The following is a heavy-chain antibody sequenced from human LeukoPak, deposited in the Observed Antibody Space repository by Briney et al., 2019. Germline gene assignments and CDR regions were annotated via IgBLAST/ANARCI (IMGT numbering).Heavy chain of an antibody. Sequence: PSETLSLTCTVSGGSISSYYWSWIRQPPGKGLEWIGYIYYSGSTNYNPSLKSRVTISVDTSKNQFSLKLSSVTAADTAVYCCAREGRGYCSGGSCYSVPGWFDPWGQGTLVTVSS. D-gene: IGHD2-15*01. J-gene: IGHJ5*02. V-gene: IGHV4-59*12. CDR3: AREGRGYCSGGSCYSVPGWFDP. CDR1: GGSISSYY. CDR2: IYYSGST.